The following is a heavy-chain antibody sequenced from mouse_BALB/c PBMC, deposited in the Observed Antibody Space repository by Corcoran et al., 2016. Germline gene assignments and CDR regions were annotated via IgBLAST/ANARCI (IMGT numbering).Heavy chain of an antibody. Sequence: EVQLQQAGAVLVKPGASVKLSCTASGFNIKDTYMHWVKQRPEQGLELIGRIDPANGNTKYDPKFQGKATITADTSSNTAYLQLSSLTSEDTAVYYCARRGTGVYAMDYLGQGTSVTVSS. CDR2: IDPANGNT. V-gene: IGHV14-3*02. J-gene: IGHJ4*01. CDR3: ARRGTGVYAMDY. CDR1: GFNIKDTY. D-gene: IGHD4-1*01.